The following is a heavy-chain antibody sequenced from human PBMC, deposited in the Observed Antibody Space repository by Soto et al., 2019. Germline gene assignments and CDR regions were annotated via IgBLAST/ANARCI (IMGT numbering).Heavy chain of an antibody. Sequence: QVQLVQSGAEVKKPGASVKVSCKASGYTFTNNGVSWVRQAPGQGREWMGWISAYNGNTKYAEKLQGRTTGTTDTSTSPAYMELRSLRLDDTAVYYCARDRKLLGRFYHYGMDVWGQGTTFTVSS. CDR2: ISAYNGNT. J-gene: IGHJ6*02. D-gene: IGHD3-3*01. CDR3: ARDRKLLGRFYHYGMDV. V-gene: IGHV1-18*01. CDR1: GYTFTNNG.